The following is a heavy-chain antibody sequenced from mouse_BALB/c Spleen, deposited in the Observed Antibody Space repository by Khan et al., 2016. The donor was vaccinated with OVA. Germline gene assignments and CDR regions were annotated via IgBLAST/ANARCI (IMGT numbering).Heavy chain of an antibody. J-gene: IGHJ3*01. Sequence: EVQLQESGPSLVKPSQTLSLTCSVTGDSITSGYWCWIRKFPGNKLEYMGYILSSGSTYYNPSLNSRISITRHTSQNQYYLQLNSVTTEDTDTYDWARSTYRYDCDYWGQGTLGTVS. CDR1: GDSITSGY. D-gene: IGHD2-14*01. V-gene: IGHV3-8*02. CDR3: ARSTYRYDCDY. CDR2: ILSSGST.